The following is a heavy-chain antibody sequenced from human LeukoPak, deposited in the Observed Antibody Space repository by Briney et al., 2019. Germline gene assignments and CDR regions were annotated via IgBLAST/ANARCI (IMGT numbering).Heavy chain of an antibody. CDR1: GNTFTNNG. J-gene: IGHJ5*02. V-gene: IGHV1-8*01. CDR3: AREAAHLDIAAANRRNWFDP. CDR2: MNPNSGNT. Sequence: ASVKVSCKASGNTFTNNGISWVRQATGQGLEWMGWMNPNSGNTGYAQKFQGRVTMTRNTSISTAYMELSSLRSEDTAVYYCAREAAHLDIAAANRRNWFDPWGQGTLVTVSS. D-gene: IGHD6-13*01.